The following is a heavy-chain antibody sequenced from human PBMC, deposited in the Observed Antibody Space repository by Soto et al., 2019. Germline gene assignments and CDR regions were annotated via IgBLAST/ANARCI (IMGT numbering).Heavy chain of an antibody. CDR1: GGSISSYE. CDR2: IYYSGST. D-gene: IGHD2-2*01. J-gene: IGHJ5*02. V-gene: IGHV4-59*01. Sequence: PSETLSLTSTVSGGSISSYEWSWIRQPPGKGMEWIGYIYYSGSTNYNPSLKSRVTISVDTSKNQFSLKLSSVTAADTAVYYCARDQVPAAILGWFDPWGQGTLVTVYS. CDR3: ARDQVPAAILGWFDP.